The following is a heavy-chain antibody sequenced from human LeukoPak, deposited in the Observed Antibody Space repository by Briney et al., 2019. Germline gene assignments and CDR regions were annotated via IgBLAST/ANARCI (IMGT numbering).Heavy chain of an antibody. J-gene: IGHJ4*02. CDR2: ISSSSSTI. CDR3: ARARGTPFRYYFDY. CDR1: GFTFSSYS. Sequence: PGGSLRLSCAASGFTFSSYSMNWVRQAPGEGLEWVSYISSSSSTIYYADSVKGRFTISRDNAKNSLYLQMNSLRAEDTAVYYCARARGTPFRYYFDYWGQGTLVTVSS. D-gene: IGHD3-10*01. V-gene: IGHV3-48*04.